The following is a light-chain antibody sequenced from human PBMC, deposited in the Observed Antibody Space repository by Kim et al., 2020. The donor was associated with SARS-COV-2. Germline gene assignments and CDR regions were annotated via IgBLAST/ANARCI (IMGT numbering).Light chain of an antibody. CDR3: QQLNSYSLT. CDR2: AAS. CDR1: QGMRNS. V-gene: IGKV1-9*01. J-gene: IGKJ4*01. Sequence: ASVGDSVTITCRASQGMRNSLAWYQQKPGKGPKHLIYAASTLQSGVPLRFSGSGSGTDFTLTISSLQPEDFATYYCQQLNSYSLTFGGGTKVDIK.